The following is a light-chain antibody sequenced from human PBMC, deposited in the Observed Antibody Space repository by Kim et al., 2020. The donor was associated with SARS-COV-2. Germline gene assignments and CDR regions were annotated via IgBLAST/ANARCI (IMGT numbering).Light chain of an antibody. CDR1: QDISNF. Sequence: DIQMTQSPSSLSASVGDRVTITCRASQDISNFLAWYHHKPGKPPKLLIYAASKLQPGVPSRFSGSGSGIEFTVTISSLQPDDVGTYYCQKYNTVPPTFGPGTKVDIK. V-gene: IGKV1-27*01. J-gene: IGKJ3*01. CDR2: AAS. CDR3: QKYNTVPPT.